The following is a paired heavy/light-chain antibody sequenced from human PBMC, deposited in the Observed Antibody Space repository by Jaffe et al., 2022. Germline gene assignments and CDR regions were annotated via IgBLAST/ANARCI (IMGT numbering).Light chain of an antibody. V-gene: IGKV1-8*01. CDR2: AAS. J-gene: IGKJ1*01. Sequence: AIRMTQSPSSLSASTGDRVTITCRASQGISSYLAWYQQKPGKAPKLLIYAASTLQSGVPSRFSGSGSGTDFTLTISCLQSEDFATYYCQQYYSYPLSFGQGTKVEIK. CDR1: QGISSY. CDR3: QQYYSYPLS.
Heavy chain of an antibody. CDR2: ISSSSSYI. V-gene: IGHV3-21*01. J-gene: IGHJ4*02. D-gene: IGHD3-10*01. CDR3: ARDKAMVQGVILQAVDY. CDR1: GFTFSSYS. Sequence: EVQLVESGGGLVKPGGSLRLSCAASGFTFSSYSMNWVRQAPGKGLEWVSSISSSSSYIYYADSVKGRFTISRDNAKNSLYLQMNSLRAEDTAVYYCARDKAMVQGVILQAVDYWGQGTLVTVSS.